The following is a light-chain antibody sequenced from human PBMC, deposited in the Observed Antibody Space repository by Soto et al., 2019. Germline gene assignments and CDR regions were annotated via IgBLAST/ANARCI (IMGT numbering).Light chain of an antibody. Sequence: EIVMTQSPATLSVSPGERATLSCRASQSVSSNLACYQQKPGQAPRLLIYGASTRATGIPARFSGSGSGTEFTLTISSLQSEDLAVYYCQQYNNWPPYPFGQGTKLEIK. J-gene: IGKJ2*01. CDR3: QQYNNWPPYP. CDR2: GAS. CDR1: QSVSSN. V-gene: IGKV3-15*01.